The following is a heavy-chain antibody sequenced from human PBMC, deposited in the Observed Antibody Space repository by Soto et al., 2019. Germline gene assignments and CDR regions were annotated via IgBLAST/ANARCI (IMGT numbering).Heavy chain of an antibody. Sequence: GASVKVSCKASGYTYIRYAMHWGRQAPGQRLEWMGWINVGNGNTKYSQNFQGRVTINQDTSASTAYMELSSLTSEDTAVYYCAREKWGSGSRWLAPWGQGSLVPVSS. D-gene: IGHD6-19*01. CDR2: INVGNGNT. CDR3: AREKWGSGSRWLAP. V-gene: IGHV1-3*01. J-gene: IGHJ5*02. CDR1: GYTYIRYA.